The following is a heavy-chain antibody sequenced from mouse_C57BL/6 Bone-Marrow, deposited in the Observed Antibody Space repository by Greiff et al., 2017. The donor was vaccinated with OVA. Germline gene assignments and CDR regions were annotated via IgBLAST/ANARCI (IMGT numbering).Heavy chain of an antibody. CDR2: IDPANGNT. Sequence: EVQLQQSVAELVRPGASVKLSCTASGFTIKNTYMHWVKQRPEQGLEWIGRIDPANGNTKYAPKFQGKATITADTSSNTAYLQLSSLTSEDTAIYYCAPYDSYFDYWGQGTTLTVSS. V-gene: IGHV14-3*01. D-gene: IGHD2-4*01. J-gene: IGHJ2*01. CDR3: APYDSYFDY. CDR1: GFTIKNTY.